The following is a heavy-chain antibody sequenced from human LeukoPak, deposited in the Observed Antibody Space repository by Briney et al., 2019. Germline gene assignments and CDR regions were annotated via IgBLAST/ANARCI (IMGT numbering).Heavy chain of an antibody. Sequence: PGGSLRLSCAASGFTFSSYGMHWVRQAPGKGLEWVAVISYDGSNKYYADSVKGRFTISRDNSKNTLYLQMNSLRAEDTAVYYCAKDPHHRAIYYFDYWGQGTLVTVSS. D-gene: IGHD3-3*02. CDR1: GFTFSSYG. V-gene: IGHV3-30*18. CDR3: AKDPHHRAIYYFDY. J-gene: IGHJ4*02. CDR2: ISYDGSNK.